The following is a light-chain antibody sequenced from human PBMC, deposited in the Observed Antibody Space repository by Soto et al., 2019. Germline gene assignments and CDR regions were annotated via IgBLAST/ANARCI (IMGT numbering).Light chain of an antibody. CDR3: QQYSNWHWT. CDR2: GAS. CDR1: QSVTTN. V-gene: IGKV3-15*01. Sequence: EIVMTQSPATLSVSPGEGATLSCRASQSVTTNLAWYQQKPGQGPRLLIYGASTRATGIPARFSGSGSGTEFTLTVSSLQSEDFAVYYCQQYSNWHWTFGQGTKVEIK. J-gene: IGKJ1*01.